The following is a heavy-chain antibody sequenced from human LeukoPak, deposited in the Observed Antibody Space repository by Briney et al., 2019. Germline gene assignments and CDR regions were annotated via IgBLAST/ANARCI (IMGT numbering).Heavy chain of an antibody. D-gene: IGHD1-26*01. CDR2: ISGDGGST. J-gene: IGHJ6*02. V-gene: IGHV3-43*02. CDR3: AKDLLPAVGVTPMDV. Sequence: GGSLRLSCAASGFTFDDYAMHWARQAPGKGLEWVSLISGDGGSTYYADSVKGRFAISRDNSKNSLYLQMNSLRTEDTALYYCAKDLLPAVGVTPMDVWGQGTTVTVSS. CDR1: GFTFDDYA.